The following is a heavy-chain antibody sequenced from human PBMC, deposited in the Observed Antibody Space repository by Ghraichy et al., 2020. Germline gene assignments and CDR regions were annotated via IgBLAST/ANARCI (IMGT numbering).Heavy chain of an antibody. D-gene: IGHD4-17*01. CDR3: ARGGATVWDDY. V-gene: IGHV3-21*01. CDR2: ISSSSSYI. CDR1: GFTFSSYS. Sequence: GESLNISCAASGFTFSSYSMNWVRQAPGKGLEWVSSISSSSSYIYYADSVKGRFTISRDNAKNSLYLQMNSLRAEDTAVYYCARGGATVWDDYWGQGTLVTVSS. J-gene: IGHJ4*02.